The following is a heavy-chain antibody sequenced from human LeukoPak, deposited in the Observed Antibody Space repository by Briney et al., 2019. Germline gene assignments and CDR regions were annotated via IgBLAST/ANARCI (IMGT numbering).Heavy chain of an antibody. CDR2: ISGGGVST. D-gene: IGHD2-2*01. J-gene: IGHJ4*02. CDR3: AKAVYCSGNTCYLGSFDY. V-gene: IGHV3-23*01. CDR1: GFTFSSYA. Sequence: PGGSLRLSCAASGFTFSSYAMNWVRQAPGKGLQWVSTISGGGVSTYYADSVKGRFTISGDNSKNTLYLQMNSLRADDTAVYYCAKAVYCSGNTCYLGSFDYWGQGTLVTVSS.